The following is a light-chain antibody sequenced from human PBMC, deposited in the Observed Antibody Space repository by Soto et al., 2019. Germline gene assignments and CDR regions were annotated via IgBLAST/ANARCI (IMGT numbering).Light chain of an antibody. Sequence: QSALTQPASVSGSPGQSSTISCTGTSNDVGGYNLVSWYQHHPGKAPKLMIYEVTRRPSGVSNRFSGSKSGNTASLTISGLQAEDEADYYCCSYEQRSTYVFGTGTKVTVL. J-gene: IGLJ1*01. CDR3: CSYEQRSTYV. V-gene: IGLV2-23*02. CDR1: SNDVGGYNL. CDR2: EVT.